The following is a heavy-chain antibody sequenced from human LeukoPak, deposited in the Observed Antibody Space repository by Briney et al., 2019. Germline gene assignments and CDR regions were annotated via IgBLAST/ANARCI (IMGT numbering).Heavy chain of an antibody. CDR3: AKDGRGKAARQRQYYFDY. CDR2: ISYDGSNK. CDR1: GFTFSSYG. Sequence: GGSLRLSCAASGFTFSSYGMHWVRQAPGKGLEWVAVISYDGSNKYYADSVRGRFTISRDNSKNTLYLQMNSLRAEDTAVYYWAKDGRGKAARQRQYYFDYWGQGTLVTVSS. J-gene: IGHJ4*02. V-gene: IGHV3-30*18. D-gene: IGHD6-13*01.